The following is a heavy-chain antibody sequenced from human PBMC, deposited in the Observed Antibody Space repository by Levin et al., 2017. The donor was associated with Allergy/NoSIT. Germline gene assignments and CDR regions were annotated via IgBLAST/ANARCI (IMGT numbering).Heavy chain of an antibody. V-gene: IGHV3-74*01. Sequence: GGSLRLSCAVSGFTFSSSWMHWVRQAPGKGLVWVSRINSDGTSTTYADSVKGRFTISRDNAKNTLFLQMDSLRAEDTAVYYCARGWGSSGWFDYWGQGPLVTVSS. CDR2: INSDGTST. D-gene: IGHD6-19*01. CDR1: GFTFSSSW. CDR3: ARGWGSSGWFDY. J-gene: IGHJ5*01.